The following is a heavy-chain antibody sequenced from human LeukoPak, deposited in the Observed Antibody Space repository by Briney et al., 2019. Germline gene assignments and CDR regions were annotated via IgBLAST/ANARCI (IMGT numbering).Heavy chain of an antibody. D-gene: IGHD3-10*01. CDR2: IYPGDSDT. V-gene: IGHV5-51*01. CDR3: AILAVTMVRGVIINHNYFDY. Sequence: GESLQISCKGSGYSFNTNWIGWGRHMRGKGLEWMGIIYPGDSDTTYSTSFQGQATISSDKSITTAYLQWSSLKASDTAMYYCAILAVTMVRGVIINHNYFDYWGQGTLVTVSS. CDR1: GYSFNTNW. J-gene: IGHJ4*02.